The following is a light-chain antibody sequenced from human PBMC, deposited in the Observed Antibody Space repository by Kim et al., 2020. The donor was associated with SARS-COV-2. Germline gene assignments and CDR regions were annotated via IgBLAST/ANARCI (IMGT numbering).Light chain of an antibody. CDR3: QQRTNWLN. CDR1: RSISTY. Sequence: LSLSPGDRATLFCRASRSISTYLAWYQQKPGQAPRLLIYDTSSRAPGIPARFSGSGSGTDFTLTISSLEPEDFAVYYCQQRTNWLNFSGGTKLEI. V-gene: IGKV3-11*01. CDR2: DTS. J-gene: IGKJ4*01.